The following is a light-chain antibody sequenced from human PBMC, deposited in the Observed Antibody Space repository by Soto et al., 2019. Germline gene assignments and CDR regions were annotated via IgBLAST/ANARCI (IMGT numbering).Light chain of an antibody. V-gene: IGKV3-11*01. CDR2: DAS. CDR1: QSISNN. CDR3: QQRSNWPPLT. J-gene: IGKJ4*01. Sequence: EIVLTQSPATLSLSPGERATLSCRASQSISNNLAWYQQKRGQPPRLLIYDASNMATGIPARFSGRGSGTDFTLTISSLEPEDFAVYYCQQRSNWPPLTFGGGTKVEIK.